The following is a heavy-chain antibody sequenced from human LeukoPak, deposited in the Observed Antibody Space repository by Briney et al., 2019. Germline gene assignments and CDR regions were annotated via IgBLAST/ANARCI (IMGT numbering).Heavy chain of an antibody. V-gene: IGHV3-23*01. CDR2: ISGSGGST. D-gene: IGHD6-13*01. Sequence: GGSLRLSCAASGFTFSSYAMSWVRQAPGRGLEWVSAISGSGGSTYYADSVKGRFTISRDNSKNTLYLQMNSLRAEDTAVYYCAKDHGYSSSWYGVYYFDYWGQGTLVTVSS. CDR3: AKDHGYSSSWYGVYYFDY. CDR1: GFTFSSYA. J-gene: IGHJ4*02.